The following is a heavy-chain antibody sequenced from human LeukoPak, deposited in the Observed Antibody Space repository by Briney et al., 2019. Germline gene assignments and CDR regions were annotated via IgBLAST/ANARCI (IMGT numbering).Heavy chain of an antibody. V-gene: IGHV4-59*01. D-gene: IGHD6-19*01. CDR1: GGSISSYY. J-gene: IGHJ2*01. CDR3: ARDTAVAGTWYFDL. Sequence: WETLSLTFTVSGGSISSYYWGSVRQPPGKGLEWIGYISYSGRTNYNPPLKSRVTLSVNTSKNQLSLKLSSVTAADTAVYYCARDTAVAGTWYFDLCGRGTLVTVSS. CDR2: ISYSGRT.